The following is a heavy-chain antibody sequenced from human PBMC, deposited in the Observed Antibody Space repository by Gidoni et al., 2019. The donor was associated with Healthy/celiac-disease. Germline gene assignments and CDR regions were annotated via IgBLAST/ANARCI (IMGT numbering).Heavy chain of an antibody. CDR2: MNPNSGNT. Sequence: QVQLVQSGAEVKKPGASVKFSCKASGHTFPGHAINWVRQATGQGREWMGWMNPNSGNTGYAQKFQGRVTRTRNSTISTVYMELNSLRSEDTAVYYCARGYYLDYWGQGTLVTVSP. J-gene: IGHJ4*02. CDR3: ARGYYLDY. V-gene: IGHV1-8*01. CDR1: GHTFPGHA.